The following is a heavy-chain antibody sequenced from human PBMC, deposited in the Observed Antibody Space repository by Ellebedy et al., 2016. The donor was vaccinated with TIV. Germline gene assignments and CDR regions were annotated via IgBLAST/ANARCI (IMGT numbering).Heavy chain of an antibody. CDR3: ASVAAGTRGRYDY. V-gene: IGHV4-34*01. Sequence: SETLSLXCAVYGGSFSGYYWSWIRQPPGKGLEWIGEINHSGSTNYNPSLKSRVTISVDTSKNQFSLKLSSVTAADTAVYYCASVAAGTRGRYDYWGQGTLVTVSS. CDR1: GGSFSGYY. D-gene: IGHD6-13*01. J-gene: IGHJ4*02. CDR2: INHSGST.